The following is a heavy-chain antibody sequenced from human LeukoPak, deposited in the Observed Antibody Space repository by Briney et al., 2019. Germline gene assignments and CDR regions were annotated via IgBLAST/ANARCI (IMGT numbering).Heavy chain of an antibody. CDR3: ARSQSSSLIDY. Sequence: GGSLRLSCAASGFSFSAYGVHWVRQAPGKGLEWVAVIWYDGSSKDYADSVKGRSTFSRGNSKNTLYLQMNSLTVEDTAVYYCARSQSSSLIDYWGQGTLVTVSS. D-gene: IGHD6-13*01. J-gene: IGHJ4*02. CDR1: GFSFSAYG. V-gene: IGHV3-33*01. CDR2: IWYDGSSK.